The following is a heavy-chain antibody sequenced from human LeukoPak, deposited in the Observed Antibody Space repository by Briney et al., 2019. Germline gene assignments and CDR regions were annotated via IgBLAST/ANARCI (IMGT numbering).Heavy chain of an antibody. D-gene: IGHD2-2*01. J-gene: IGHJ4*02. CDR2: ISSSGTTT. CDR3: ARVRRSYATDY. Sequence: PGGSLRLSCAASGFTFSDYYMSWIRQAPGKGLEWVSYISSSGTTTSYADSVKGRFTISRDNAKNSLYLQMNSLRAEDTAVYYCARVRRSYATDYWGQGTLVTVSS. CDR1: GFTFSDYY. V-gene: IGHV3-11*04.